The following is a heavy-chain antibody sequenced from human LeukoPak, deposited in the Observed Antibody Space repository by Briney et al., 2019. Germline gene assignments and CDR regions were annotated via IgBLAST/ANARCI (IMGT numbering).Heavy chain of an antibody. D-gene: IGHD1/OR15-1a*01. V-gene: IGHV1-69*01. CDR3: ARAPITGTNYYYYGMDV. CDR2: IIPIFGTA. J-gene: IGHJ6*02. Sequence: SVKVSCKASGGTFSSYAISWVRQAPGQGLEWMGGIIPIFGTANYAQKFQGRVTNTADESTSTAYMELSSLRSEDTAVYYCARAPITGTNYYYYGMDVWGQGTTVTVSS. CDR1: GGTFSSYA.